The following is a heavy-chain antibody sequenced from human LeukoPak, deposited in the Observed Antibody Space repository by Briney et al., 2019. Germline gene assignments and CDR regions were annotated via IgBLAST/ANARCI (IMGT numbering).Heavy chain of an antibody. V-gene: IGHV4-38-2*02. D-gene: IGHD2-15*01. J-gene: IGHJ5*02. Sequence: PSETLSLTCSVSGYSITRSYYWGWIRQPPGKGLEWIGSIYYSGSTYYNPSLKSRVTISVDTSKNQFSLKLSSVTAADTAVYYCARVHCSGGSCYGNWFDPWGQGTLVTVSS. CDR2: IYYSGST. CDR1: GYSITRSYY. CDR3: ARVHCSGGSCYGNWFDP.